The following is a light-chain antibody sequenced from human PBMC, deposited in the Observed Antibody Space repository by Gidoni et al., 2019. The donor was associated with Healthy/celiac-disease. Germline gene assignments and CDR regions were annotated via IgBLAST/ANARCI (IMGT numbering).Light chain of an antibody. V-gene: IGKV1-39*01. J-gene: IGKJ1*01. CDR3: QQSYCTPLT. CDR2: AAS. CDR1: QSISSY. Sequence: DIQMTQSPSSLSASVGDRVTITCRASQSISSYLNWYQQKPGKAPKLLIYAASSLQSGVPSWFSGSGSGTDFTLTISSLQPEDFATYCCQQSYCTPLTFGQGTKVEIK.